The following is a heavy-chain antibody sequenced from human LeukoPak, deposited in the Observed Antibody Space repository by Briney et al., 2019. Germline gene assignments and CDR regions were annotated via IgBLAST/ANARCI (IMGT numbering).Heavy chain of an antibody. CDR2: IYTSGST. Sequence: PSETLSLTCTVSGGSISSYYWSWTRQHAGKGLEWIGRIYTSGSTNYNPSLKSRVTMSVDTSKNQFSLKLSSVTAADTAVYYCARELGIAAAGTSVFDYWGQGTLVTVSS. CDR1: GGSISSYY. V-gene: IGHV4-4*07. CDR3: ARELGIAAAGTSVFDY. J-gene: IGHJ4*02. D-gene: IGHD6-13*01.